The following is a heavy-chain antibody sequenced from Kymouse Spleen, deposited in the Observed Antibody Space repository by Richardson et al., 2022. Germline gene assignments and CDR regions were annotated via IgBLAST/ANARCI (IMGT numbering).Heavy chain of an antibody. CDR2: IKSKTDGGTT. CDR3: TTWDYPHYYYYGMDV. J-gene: IGHJ6*02. Sequence: EVQLVESGGGLVKPGGSLRLSCAASGFTFSNAWMSWVRQAPGKGLEWVGRIKSKTDGGTTDYAAPVKGRFTISRDDSKNTLYLQMNSLKTEDTAVYYCTTWDYPHYYYYGMDVWGQGTTVTVSS. V-gene: IGHV3-15*01. CDR1: GFTFSNAW. D-gene: IGHD3-16*02,IGHD5-12*01.